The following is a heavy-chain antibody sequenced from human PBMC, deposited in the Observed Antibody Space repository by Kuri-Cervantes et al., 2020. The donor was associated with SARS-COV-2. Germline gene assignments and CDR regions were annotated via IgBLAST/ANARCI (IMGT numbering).Heavy chain of an antibody. J-gene: IGHJ3*02. CDR3: ARARYNSAFDI. V-gene: IGHV3-13*04. Sequence: GGSLRLSCAASGFTFSSYDMHWVRQATGKGLEWVSAIGTAGDTYYPGSVKGRFTISRENAKNSSYLQMNSLRAGDTAVYYCARARYNSAFDIWGQGTMVTVSS. D-gene: IGHD2/OR15-2a*01. CDR2: IGTAGDT. CDR1: GFTFSSYD.